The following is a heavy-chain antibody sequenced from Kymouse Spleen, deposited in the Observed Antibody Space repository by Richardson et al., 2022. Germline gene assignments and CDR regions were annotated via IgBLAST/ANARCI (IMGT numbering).Heavy chain of an antibody. CDR1: GGSVSSGSYY. D-gene: IGHD3-10*01. Sequence: QVQLQESGPGLVKPSETLSLTCTVSGGSVSSGSYYWSWIRQPPGKGLEWIGYIYYSGSTNYNPSLKSRVTISVDTSKNQFSLKLSSVTAADTAVYYCARDYYGSGSYFPYYYYYGMDVWGQGTTVTVSS. CDR3: ARDYYGSGSYFPYYYYYGMDV. CDR2: IYYSGST. V-gene: IGHV4-61*01. J-gene: IGHJ6*02.